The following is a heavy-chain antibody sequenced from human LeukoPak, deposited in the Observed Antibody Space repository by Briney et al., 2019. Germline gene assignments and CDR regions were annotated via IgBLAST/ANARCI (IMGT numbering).Heavy chain of an antibody. CDR1: GFTFSSYG. CDR2: ISYDGSNK. J-gene: IGHJ4*02. V-gene: IGHV3-30*18. Sequence: HAGGPLRLSCAASGFTFSSYGMHWVRQAPGKGLEWVAVISYDGSNKYYADSVKGRFTISRDNSKNTLYLQMNSLRAEDTCVYYCAKGSDYPDNWGQGTLVTVSS. CDR3: AKGSDYPDN.